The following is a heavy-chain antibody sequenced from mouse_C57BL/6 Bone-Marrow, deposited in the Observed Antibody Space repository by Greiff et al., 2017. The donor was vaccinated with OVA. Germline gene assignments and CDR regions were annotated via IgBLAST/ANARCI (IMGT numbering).Heavy chain of an antibody. CDR1: GYTFTSYW. V-gene: IGHV1-64*01. CDR3: AREEVTGAMDY. Sequence: QVQLQQSGAELVKPGASVKLSCKASGYTFTSYWMHWVKQRPGQGLEWIGMIHPNSGSTNYNEKFKSKATLTVDKSSSTAYMQLSSLTSEDSAVYYCAREEVTGAMDYWGQGTSVTVSS. D-gene: IGHD2-2*01. J-gene: IGHJ4*01. CDR2: IHPNSGST.